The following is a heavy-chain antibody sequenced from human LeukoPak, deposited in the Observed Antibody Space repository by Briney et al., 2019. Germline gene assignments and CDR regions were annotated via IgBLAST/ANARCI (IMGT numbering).Heavy chain of an antibody. CDR1: GFTFDDYA. Sequence: GRSLRLSCAASGFTFDDYAMHWVRQAPGKGLEWVSGISWNSGSIGYADSVKGRFTISRDNSKNTLYLQMNSLRAEDTAVYYCARENPVAGTTDAFDIWGQGTMVTVSS. J-gene: IGHJ3*02. V-gene: IGHV3-9*01. CDR2: ISWNSGSI. D-gene: IGHD6-19*01. CDR3: ARENPVAGTTDAFDI.